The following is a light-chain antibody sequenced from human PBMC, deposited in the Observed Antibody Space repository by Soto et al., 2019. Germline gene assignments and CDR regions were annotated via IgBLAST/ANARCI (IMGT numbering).Light chain of an antibody. CDR3: HQYGASQT. J-gene: IGKJ1*01. CDR1: ESVRRSY. Sequence: EDALTQSPGTLSVSPGERATLAGGATESVRRSYFPWYQHKRGQAPRLLIYGPPSRATGIPARFSGSASGTDFTLPIRRLEPEDSAVYYCHQYGASQTFGQGTNV. CDR2: GPP. V-gene: IGKV3-20*01.